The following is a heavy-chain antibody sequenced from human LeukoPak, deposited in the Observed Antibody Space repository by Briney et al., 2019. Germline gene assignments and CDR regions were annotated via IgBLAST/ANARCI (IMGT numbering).Heavy chain of an antibody. Sequence: ASVTVSYKVSVSTLIYLSIHWVRQAPGKGLEYVGGSDPEDGETFHAQNFQGRVTMTEDTSIDTAYMELSSLRSEDTAVYYCVTDRARLFWYFDLWGRGTLVTVSS. CDR3: VTDRARLFWYFDL. J-gene: IGHJ2*01. CDR2: SDPEDGET. CDR1: VSTLIYLS. D-gene: IGHD2-21*02. V-gene: IGHV1-24*01.